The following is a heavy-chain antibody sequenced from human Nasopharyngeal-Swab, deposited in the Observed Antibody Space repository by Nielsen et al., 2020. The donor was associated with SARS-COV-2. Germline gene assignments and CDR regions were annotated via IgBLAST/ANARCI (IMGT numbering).Heavy chain of an antibody. Sequence: GGSLRLSCAASGFTFDDYTMHWARQAPGKGLEWVSLISWDGGSTYYADSVKGRFTISRDNSKNSLYLQMNSPRAEDTALYYCAKGGHGYSYGLVDYWGQGTLVAVSS. J-gene: IGHJ4*02. CDR3: AKGGHGYSYGLVDY. V-gene: IGHV3-43*01. CDR1: GFTFDDYT. D-gene: IGHD5-18*01. CDR2: ISWDGGST.